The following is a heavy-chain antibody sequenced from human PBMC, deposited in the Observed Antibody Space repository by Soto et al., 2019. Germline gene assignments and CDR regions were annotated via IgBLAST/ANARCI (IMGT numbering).Heavy chain of an antibody. CDR3: ARDSGVGATGAGGY. CDR2: INAGNGNT. J-gene: IGHJ4*02. CDR1: GYTFTSYA. Sequence: QVQLVQSGAEVKKPGASVKVSCKASGYTFTSYAMHWVRQAPGQRLEWMGWINAGNGNTKYSQKFQGRVTITRDTSASTAYMELSSLRSEDTAVYYCARDSGVGATGAGGYWGQGTLVTVSS. V-gene: IGHV1-3*01. D-gene: IGHD1-26*01.